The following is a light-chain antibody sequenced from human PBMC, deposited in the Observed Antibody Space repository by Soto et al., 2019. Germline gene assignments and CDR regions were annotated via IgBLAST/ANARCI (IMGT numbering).Light chain of an antibody. CDR2: GNT. CDR3: QSYDRLSGYV. V-gene: IGLV1-40*01. J-gene: IGLJ1*01. Sequence: QSELTQPPSVSGAPGQRVTISCTGSSSNIGANYDVHWYQQVPGTAPKLLIYGNTNRPSGVPDRFSGSKSGTSASLAITGLQAEDEADYYCQSYDRLSGYVFGPGTKVTVL. CDR1: SSNIGANYD.